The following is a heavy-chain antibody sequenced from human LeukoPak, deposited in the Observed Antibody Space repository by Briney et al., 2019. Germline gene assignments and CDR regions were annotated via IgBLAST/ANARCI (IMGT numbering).Heavy chain of an antibody. D-gene: IGHD2-2*01. CDR3: ANTEYQRLGTDY. CDR1: GFTFSDYY. CDR2: ISSDSSTI. J-gene: IGHJ4*02. Sequence: GGSLRLSCAASGFTFSDYYMSWLRQAPGKGLEWVSYISSDSSTIYYADSVKGRFTISRDNAKKSLYLQMNSLRTEDTAVYYCANTEYQRLGTDYWGQGTLVTVSS. V-gene: IGHV3-11*04.